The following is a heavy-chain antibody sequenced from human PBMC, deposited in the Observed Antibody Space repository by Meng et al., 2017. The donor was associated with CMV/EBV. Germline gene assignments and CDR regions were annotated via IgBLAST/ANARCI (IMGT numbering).Heavy chain of an antibody. CDR3: ASFGGSSWDDSGWMNAFDI. Sequence: SVKVSCKASGGTFSSYAISWVRQAPGQGLEWMGGIIPIFGTANYAQNFQGRVTITTDDSTSTAYMELSSLRSEDTAVYYCASFGGSSWDDSGWMNAFDIWGQGTMVTVSS. CDR2: IIPIFGTA. J-gene: IGHJ3*02. V-gene: IGHV1-69*05. D-gene: IGHD6-13*01. CDR1: GGTFSSYA.